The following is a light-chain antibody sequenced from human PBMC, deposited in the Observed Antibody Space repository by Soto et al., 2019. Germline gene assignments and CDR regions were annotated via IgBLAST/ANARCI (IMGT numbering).Light chain of an antibody. CDR1: QTVARNY. CDR2: GAS. V-gene: IGKV3-20*01. CDR3: LQYGDSSWT. Sequence: ESVLTQSPGTLSLSPGESATLSCRASQTVARNYLAWYQQKPGQAPRLLIYGASSRPTGIPDKFSGSGSGTDFTLTISRLEPEDFAVYYCLQYGDSSWTFGQGTTVEVK. J-gene: IGKJ1*01.